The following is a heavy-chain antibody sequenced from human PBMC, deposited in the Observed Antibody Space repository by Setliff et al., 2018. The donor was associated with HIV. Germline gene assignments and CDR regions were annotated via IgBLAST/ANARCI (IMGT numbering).Heavy chain of an antibody. Sequence: AASVKVSCKASGGTFSSYAISWVRQAPGQGLEWMGGIIPIFGTANYAQKFQGRVTITTDESTSTAYMELSSLRSEDTAVYYCARSQDAKLGLDAFDIWGQGTMVTVSS. CDR2: IIPIFGTA. CDR3: ARSQDAKLGLDAFDI. V-gene: IGHV1-69*05. D-gene: IGHD6-13*01. CDR1: GGTFSSYA. J-gene: IGHJ3*02.